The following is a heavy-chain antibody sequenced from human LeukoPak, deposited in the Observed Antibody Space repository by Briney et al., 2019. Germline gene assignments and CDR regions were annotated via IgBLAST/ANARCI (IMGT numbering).Heavy chain of an antibody. V-gene: IGHV1-69*05. D-gene: IGHD3-22*01. CDR2: IIPIFGTT. CDR3: ARGMGLYYDSSGYYGILDY. CDR1: GRTFSNYT. Sequence: ASVKVSCKPSGRTFSNYTINSVRQAPGQGLESMGRIIPIFGTTNYAQKFQGRVTITTDESTSTAYMELSSLRSEDTAVYYCARGMGLYYDSSGYYGILDYWGQGTLVTVSS. J-gene: IGHJ4*02.